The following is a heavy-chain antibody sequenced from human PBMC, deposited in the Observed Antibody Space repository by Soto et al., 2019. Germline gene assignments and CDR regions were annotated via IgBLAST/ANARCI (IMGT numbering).Heavy chain of an antibody. D-gene: IGHD3-9*01. Sequence: SETLSLTCTVSNGSINSYHWSWIRQPPGKRLEWIGYIYYSGSTNYNPSLKSRVTILADTSKNQFSLKLSSVTAADTAVYYCARVNSYYDILTGYYSGNWFDPWGQGTLVTVSS. CDR3: ARVNSYYDILTGYYSGNWFDP. V-gene: IGHV4-59*01. J-gene: IGHJ5*02. CDR1: NGSINSYH. CDR2: IYYSGST.